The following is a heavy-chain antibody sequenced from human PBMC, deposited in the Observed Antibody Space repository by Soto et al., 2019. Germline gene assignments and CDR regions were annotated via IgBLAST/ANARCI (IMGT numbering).Heavy chain of an antibody. J-gene: IGHJ3*02. D-gene: IGHD2-15*01. CDR3: ARLDIVVVVAATDAFDI. CDR2: INHSGST. CDR1: GGSFSGYY. V-gene: IGHV4-34*01. Sequence: SETLSLTCAVYGGSFSGYYWSWIRQPPGKGLEWIGEINHSGSTNYNPSLKSRVTISVDTSKNQFSLKLSSVTAADTAVYYCARLDIVVVVAATDAFDIWGQGTMVTVSS.